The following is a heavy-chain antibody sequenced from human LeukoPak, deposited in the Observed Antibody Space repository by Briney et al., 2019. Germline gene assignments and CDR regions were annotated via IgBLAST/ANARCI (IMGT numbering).Heavy chain of an antibody. CDR3: AKGAYDYIEMGYFDD. Sequence: TGGSLRLSCAASGFRFSNFAMSWVRQAPGKGLEWVSLIIGSSGDTLYADSVKGRFTISRDISKNRLYLQMNSLRAEDTALHYCAKGAYDYIEMGYFDDWGQGTLVTVSS. J-gene: IGHJ4*02. CDR2: IIGSSGDT. D-gene: IGHD5-12*01. V-gene: IGHV3-23*01. CDR1: GFRFSNFA.